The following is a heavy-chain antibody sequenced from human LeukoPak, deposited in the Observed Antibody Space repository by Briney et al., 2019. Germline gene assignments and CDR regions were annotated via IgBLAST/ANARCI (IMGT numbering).Heavy chain of an antibody. CDR2: ISAYNGNT. J-gene: IGHJ3*02. CDR3: ARGRRIAVAALRNAFDI. Sequence: ASVKVSCKASGYTFTSYGISWVRQAPGQGLEWMGWISAYNGNTNYAQKLQGRVTMTTDTSTSTAYMELRSLRSDDTAVYYCARGRRIAVAALRNAFDIWGRGTMVTVSS. CDR1: GYTFTSYG. D-gene: IGHD6-19*01. V-gene: IGHV1-18*01.